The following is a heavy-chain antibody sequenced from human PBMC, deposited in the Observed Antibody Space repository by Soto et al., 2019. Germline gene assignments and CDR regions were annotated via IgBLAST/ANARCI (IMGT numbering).Heavy chain of an antibody. D-gene: IGHD2-2*01. Sequence: GGSLRLSCAASGFTFSSYGMHWVRQAPGKGLEWVAVIWYDGSNKYYADSVKGRFTISRDNSKNTLYLQMNSLRAEDTVVYYCARDRLGDMLVVPADSSSPSDAFDIWGQGTMVTVSS. J-gene: IGHJ3*02. CDR1: GFTFSSYG. CDR2: IWYDGSNK. V-gene: IGHV3-33*01. CDR3: ARDRLGDMLVVPADSSSPSDAFDI.